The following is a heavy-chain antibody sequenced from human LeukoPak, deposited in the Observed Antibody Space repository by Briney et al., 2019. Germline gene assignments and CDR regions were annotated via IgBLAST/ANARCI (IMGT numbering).Heavy chain of an antibody. Sequence: GSLRLSCAASGFTFSSYAMSWGRQAPGKGLEWVSAISGSGGSTYYADSVKGRFTISRDNSKNTLYLQMNSLRAEDTAVYYCAKAMGNYYDSSGYYRAFDIWGQGTMVTVSS. V-gene: IGHV3-23*01. CDR3: AKAMGNYYDSSGYYRAFDI. CDR2: ISGSGGST. CDR1: GFTFSSYA. J-gene: IGHJ3*02. D-gene: IGHD3-22*01.